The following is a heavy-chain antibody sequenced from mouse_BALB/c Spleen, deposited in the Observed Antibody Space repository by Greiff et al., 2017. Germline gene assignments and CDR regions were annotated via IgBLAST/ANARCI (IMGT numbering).Heavy chain of an antibody. Sequence: QVQLKESGPGLVAPSQSLSITCTVSGFSLTRYGVHWVRQPPGKGLEWLGVIWAGGSTNYNSALMSRLSISKDNSKSQVFLKMNSLQTDDTAMYYCARPTMITTGYYAMDYWGQGTSVTVSS. CDR2: IWAGGST. D-gene: IGHD2-4*01. J-gene: IGHJ4*01. V-gene: IGHV2-9*02. CDR1: GFSLTRYG. CDR3: ARPTMITTGYYAMDY.